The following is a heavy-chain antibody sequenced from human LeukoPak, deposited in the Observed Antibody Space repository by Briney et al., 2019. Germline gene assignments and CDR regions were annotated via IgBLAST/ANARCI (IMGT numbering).Heavy chain of an antibody. J-gene: IGHJ3*02. CDR2: ITVSGGST. Sequence: GGTLRLSCAASGFTFSSYGMSWVRQAPGKGLEWVSSITVSGGSTYYADSVKGRFTISRDNSKNTLYLQMNSLRAEDTAVYYCAEVRGTKWAFDIWGQGTMVTVSS. D-gene: IGHD2-15*01. CDR3: AEVRGTKWAFDI. V-gene: IGHV3-23*01. CDR1: GFTFSSYG.